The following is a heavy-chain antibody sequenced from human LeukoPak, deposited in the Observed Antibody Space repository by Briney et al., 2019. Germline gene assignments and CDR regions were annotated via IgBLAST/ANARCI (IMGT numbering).Heavy chain of an antibody. CDR3: ALYSSTWY. Sequence: ASVKVSCKASGYTFTTYYIHWVRQAPGQGLEWMGIINPTGGSTTYAQKFQGRVTMTRDTSRSTVFMEVNSLRSEDTAVYYCALYSSTWYWGQGTLVTVSS. V-gene: IGHV1-46*01. D-gene: IGHD6-13*01. CDR1: GYTFTTYY. CDR2: INPTGGST. J-gene: IGHJ4*02.